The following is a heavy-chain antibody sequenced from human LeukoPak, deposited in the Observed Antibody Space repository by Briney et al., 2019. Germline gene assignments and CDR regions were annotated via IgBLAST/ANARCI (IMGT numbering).Heavy chain of an antibody. J-gene: IGHJ3*02. CDR3: ARCWGSGRYLFDAFIS. CDR2: ISTSSSYI. Sequence: PGGSLRLSCAASGFTFSNYNMNWVRQAPGKGLEWVSSISTSSSYIYYADSVKGRFTISRDNARKSLYLEMNSLRAEDTAVYYCARCWGSGRYLFDAFISGAKGQWSPSLQ. V-gene: IGHV3-21*01. D-gene: IGHD1-26*01. CDR1: GFTFSNYN.